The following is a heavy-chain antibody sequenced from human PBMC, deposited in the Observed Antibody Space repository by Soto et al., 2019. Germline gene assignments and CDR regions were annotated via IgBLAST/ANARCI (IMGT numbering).Heavy chain of an antibody. CDR3: ARGPYWSGGSCCFDY. V-gene: IGHV1-18*01. Sequence: ASVNVSCKASGYTFTSYCISWGRQAPGQGLEGMGWISAYNGNTNYAQKLQGRVTMTTDTSTSTAYMELRSLRSDDTAVYYCARGPYWSGGSCCFDYWGQGTLVTVPS. J-gene: IGHJ4*02. CDR2: ISAYNGNT. D-gene: IGHD2-15*01. CDR1: GYTFTSYC.